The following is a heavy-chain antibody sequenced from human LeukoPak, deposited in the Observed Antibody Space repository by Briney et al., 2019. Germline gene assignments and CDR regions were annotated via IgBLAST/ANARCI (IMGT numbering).Heavy chain of an antibody. CDR2: IYHSGST. D-gene: IGHD6-6*01. CDR3: ARAGSSSDSDY. J-gene: IGHJ4*02. CDR1: GGSISSGGYY. Sequence: SQTLSLTCTVSGGSISSGGYYWSWIRQPPGKGLEWIGYIYHSGSTYYNPSLKSRVTISVDRSKNQFSLKLSSVTAADTAVYYCARAGSSSDSDYWGQGTLVTVSS. V-gene: IGHV4-30-2*01.